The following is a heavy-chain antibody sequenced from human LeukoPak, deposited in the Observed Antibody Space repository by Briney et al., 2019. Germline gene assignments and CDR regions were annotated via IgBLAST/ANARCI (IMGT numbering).Heavy chain of an antibody. CDR1: GFTFSTYG. V-gene: IGHV3-NL1*01. CDR2: ITGDATST. D-gene: IGHD4-23*01. J-gene: IGHJ4*02. Sequence: GGSLRLSCAASGFTFSTYGMHWVRQAPGKGLEWVSGITGDATSTYYSDSVKGRFTISRDNSKNTLYLQMGSLRAEDMAVYYCARGLNDYGGNPGGEYWGQGTLVTVSS. CDR3: ARGLNDYGGNPGGEY.